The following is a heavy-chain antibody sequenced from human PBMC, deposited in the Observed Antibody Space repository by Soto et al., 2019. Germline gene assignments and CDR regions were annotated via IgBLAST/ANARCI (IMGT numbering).Heavy chain of an antibody. J-gene: IGHJ6*03. V-gene: IGHV3-30*18. Sequence: GGSLRLSCAASGFTFSSYGMHWVRQAPGKGLEWVAVISYDGSNKYYADSVKGRFTISRDNSKNTLYLQMNSLRAEDTAVYYCAKDYDARMDVWGKGTTVTVSS. D-gene: IGHD5-12*01. CDR1: GFTFSSYG. CDR2: ISYDGSNK. CDR3: AKDYDARMDV.